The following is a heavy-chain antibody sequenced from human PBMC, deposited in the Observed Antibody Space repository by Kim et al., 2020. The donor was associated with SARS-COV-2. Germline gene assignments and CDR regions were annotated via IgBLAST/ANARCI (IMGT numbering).Heavy chain of an antibody. CDR1: GYSFTSYW. CDR3: ARQGVGSGSYLQNNYYYYGMDV. D-gene: IGHD3-10*01. V-gene: IGHV5-51*01. CDR2: IYPGDSDT. J-gene: IGHJ6*02. Sequence: GESLKISCKGSGYSFTSYWIGWVRQMPGKGLEWMGIIYPGDSDTRYSPSFQGQVTISADKSISTAYLQWSSLKASDTAMYYCARQGVGSGSYLQNNYYYYGMDVWGQGTTVTVSS.